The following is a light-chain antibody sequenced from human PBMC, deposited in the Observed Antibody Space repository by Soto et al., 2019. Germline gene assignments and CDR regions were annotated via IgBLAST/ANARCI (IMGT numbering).Light chain of an antibody. V-gene: IGLV2-14*01. CDR2: EVS. CDR1: SSDVGRYPY. CDR3: SSYTSSTTQV. J-gene: IGLJ1*01. Sequence: QSVLTQPASVSGSPGQSVTISCTGTSSDVGRYPYVSWYQQHPGKAPKLMIYEVSNRPSGVSNRFSGSKSGNTASLTISGLQAEDEADYYCSSYTSSTTQVFGTGTKVTVL.